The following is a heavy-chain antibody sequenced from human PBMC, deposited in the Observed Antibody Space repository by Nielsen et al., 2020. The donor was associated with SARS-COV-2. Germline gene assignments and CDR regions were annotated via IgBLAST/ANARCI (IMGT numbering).Heavy chain of an antibody. D-gene: IGHD3-3*01. Sequence: GGSLRLSCAASGFTFSSYEMNWVRQAPGKGLEWVSYISTSGSTIYYADSVKGRFTISRDNAKNSLYLQMNSLRVEVTALYYCARGRYYDFWSGYYYFDYWGQGTLVTVSS. J-gene: IGHJ4*02. CDR2: ISTSGSTI. V-gene: IGHV3-48*03. CDR3: ARGRYYDFWSGYYYFDY. CDR1: GFTFSSYE.